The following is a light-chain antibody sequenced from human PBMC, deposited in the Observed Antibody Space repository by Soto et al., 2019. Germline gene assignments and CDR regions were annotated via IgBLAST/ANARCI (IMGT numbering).Light chain of an antibody. CDR1: ESVTSTY. Sequence: EIVLTQSPGTLSLSPGERATLSCRTSESVTSTYLAWYQQKPGQPPRLLIYGASSRATGIPDRFSGSGSGTDFTLTISRLEPEDFAVYYCQQYGRSPRTFGPGTKVDIK. CDR2: GAS. J-gene: IGKJ3*01. CDR3: QQYGRSPRT. V-gene: IGKV3-20*01.